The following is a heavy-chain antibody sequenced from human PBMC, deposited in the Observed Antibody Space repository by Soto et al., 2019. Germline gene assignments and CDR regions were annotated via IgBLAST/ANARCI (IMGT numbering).Heavy chain of an antibody. D-gene: IGHD3-3*01. J-gene: IGHJ4*02. CDR2: IYYSGST. CDR1: GGSISSYY. CDR3: ARARDYYDFWSGYQNFDY. V-gene: IGHV4-59*01. Sequence: SETLSLTCTVSGGSISSYYWSWIRQPPGKGLEWIGYIYYSGSTNYNPSLKSRVTISVDTSKNQFSLKLSSVTAADTAVYYCARARDYYDFWSGYQNFDYWGQRTLVTVSS.